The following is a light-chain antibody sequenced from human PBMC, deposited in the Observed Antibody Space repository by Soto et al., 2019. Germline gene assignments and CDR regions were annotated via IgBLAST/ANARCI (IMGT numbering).Light chain of an antibody. CDR1: QSVSSN. CDR2: GAS. V-gene: IGKV3-20*01. CDR3: QHYGSSPET. Sequence: EIVLTQSPATLSLSPGERATLSCRASQSVSSNLAWYQQKPGQAPRLLIYGASSRATGIPDRFSGSGSGTDFTLTISRLEPEDFAVYYCQHYGSSPETFGQGTKVDIK. J-gene: IGKJ1*01.